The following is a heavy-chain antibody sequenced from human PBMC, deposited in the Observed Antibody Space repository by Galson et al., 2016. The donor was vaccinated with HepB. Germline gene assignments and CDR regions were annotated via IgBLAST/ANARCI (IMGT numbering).Heavy chain of an antibody. CDR2: ISGYNGNT. CDR3: AREVVWGRADY. Sequence: SVKVSCKASGGTFGSYGISWVRQAPGQGLEWMGWISGYNGNTDYSEKVRGRVTMTTDTSTSTAYLDLRSLRSDDTAVYYCAREVVWGRADYWGQGTLVIVSS. D-gene: IGHD3-16*01. J-gene: IGHJ4*02. CDR1: GGTFGSYG. V-gene: IGHV1-18*01.